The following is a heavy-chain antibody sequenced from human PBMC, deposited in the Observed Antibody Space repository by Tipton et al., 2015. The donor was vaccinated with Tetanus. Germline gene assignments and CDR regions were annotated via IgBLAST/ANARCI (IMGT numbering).Heavy chain of an antibody. V-gene: IGHV3-23*01. Sequence: SLRLSCVASGFTFSSYSMTWVRQSPGKGLEWVSAISASGDSTYYADPVKGRFSISRDNSKNTVYLQMNSLRDEDTAVYYCAKDPASRGWFDPWGQGTLVSVSS. J-gene: IGHJ5*02. CDR3: AKDPASRGWFDP. CDR1: GFTFSSYS. CDR2: ISASGDST.